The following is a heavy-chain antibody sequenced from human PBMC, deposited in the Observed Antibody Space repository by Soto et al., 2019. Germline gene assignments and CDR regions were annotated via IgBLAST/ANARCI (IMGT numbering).Heavy chain of an antibody. V-gene: IGHV4-4*02. D-gene: IGHD3-16*02. Sequence: QVQLQESGPGLVKPSGTLSLPCAVSGGSVNTDYWWRWVRQPPGKGLEWMGEVHHSGTTNYIQSLTSLLTMLVGKAVKQVSLELTSVAAADTAVFYCARGVSYRWVYWGQGTRVTVS. CDR3: ARGVSYRWVY. J-gene: IGHJ4*02. CDR2: VHHSGTT. CDR1: GGSVNTDYW.